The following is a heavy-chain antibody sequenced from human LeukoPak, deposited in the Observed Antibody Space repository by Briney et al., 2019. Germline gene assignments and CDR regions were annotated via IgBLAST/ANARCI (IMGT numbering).Heavy chain of an antibody. CDR3: ARHIGLTTRYFDY. J-gene: IGHJ4*02. CDR1: GYKVTDYW. CDR2: IYPRDSDT. D-gene: IGHD4/OR15-4a*01. V-gene: IGHV5-51*01. Sequence: GESLTISCKGSGYKVTDYWIAWVRQIPGKGLEWMGMIYPRDSDTRYSPSFQGHVTISADKSIATAYLQWSSLKASDTAMYYCARHIGLTTRYFDYWGQGTLVTVSS.